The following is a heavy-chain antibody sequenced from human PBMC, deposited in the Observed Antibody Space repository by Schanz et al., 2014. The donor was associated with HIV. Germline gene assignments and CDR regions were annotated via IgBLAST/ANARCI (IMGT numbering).Heavy chain of an antibody. CDR2: IIPIFGTA. V-gene: IGHV1-69*01. CDR1: GGSFSYYA. D-gene: IGHD3-22*01. J-gene: IGHJ4*02. CDR3: ARAGDISGYYIDY. Sequence: VQLVESGAEVKKPGSSVKVSCKASGGSFSYYAINWVRQAPGQGLEWMGGIIPIFGTANYAQKFQGRVTITADESTSTAYMELSSLTSDDTAVYYCARAGDISGYYIDYWGQGTLVTVSS.